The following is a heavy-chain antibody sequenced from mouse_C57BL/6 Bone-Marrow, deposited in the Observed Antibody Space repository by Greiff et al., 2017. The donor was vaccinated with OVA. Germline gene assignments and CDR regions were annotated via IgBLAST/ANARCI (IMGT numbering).Heavy chain of an antibody. J-gene: IGHJ1*03. CDR2: IYPRSGNT. CDR1: GYTFTSYG. D-gene: IGHD1-1*02. CDR3: ARRWGLPCYFDG. V-gene: IGHV1-81*01. Sequence: QVQLQQSGAELVRPGASVKLSCKASGYTFTSYGISWVKQRTGQGLEWIGEIYPRSGNTYYNEKFKGKATLTADKPSSTAYMELRSLSSEDSAVYFGARRWGLPCYFDGWGTGTTVTVTS.